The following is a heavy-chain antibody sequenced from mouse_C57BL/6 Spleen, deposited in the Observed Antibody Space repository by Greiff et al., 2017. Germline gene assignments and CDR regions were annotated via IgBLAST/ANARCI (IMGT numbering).Heavy chain of an antibody. V-gene: IGHV5-4*01. CDR2: ISDGGSYT. D-gene: IGHD1-1*01. J-gene: IGHJ3*01. CDR1: GFTFSSYA. Sequence: EVQLVESGGGLVKPGGSLKLSCAASGFTFSSYAMSWVRQTPEKRLEWVATISDGGSYTYYPDNVKGRFTISRDNAKNNLYLQMSHLKSEDTAMYYCARGTYCYGSALAYWGQGTLVTVSA. CDR3: ARGTYCYGSALAY.